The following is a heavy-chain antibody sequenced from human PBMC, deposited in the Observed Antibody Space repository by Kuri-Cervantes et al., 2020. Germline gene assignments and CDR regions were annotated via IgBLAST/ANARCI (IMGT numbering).Heavy chain of an antibody. CDR3: ARGLMRKDITMVRGVIAY. V-gene: IGHV1-46*01. Sequence: ASVKVSCKASGYTFTSYYMHWVRQAPGQGLVWMGIINPSGGSTSYAQKFQGRVTMTRDTSTSTVYMELSSLRSEDTAVYYCARGLMRKDITMVRGVIAYWGQGTLVTGLL. CDR2: INPSGGST. CDR1: GYTFTSYY. D-gene: IGHD3-10*01. J-gene: IGHJ4*02.